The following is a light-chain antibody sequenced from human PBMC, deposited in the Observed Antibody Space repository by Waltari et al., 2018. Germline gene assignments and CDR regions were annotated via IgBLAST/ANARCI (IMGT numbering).Light chain of an antibody. CDR2: GAS. CDR3: QQYGSSPEFS. V-gene: IGKV3-20*01. J-gene: IGKJ3*01. CDR1: QSVSSSY. Sequence: EIVLTQSPGTLSLSPGERATLSCRASQSVSSSYLAWYQQKPDQAPRLLIYGASSRATGIPDRFSGSGYGTDFTLTISRLEPEDFAVYYCQQYGSSPEFSFGPGTKVDIK.